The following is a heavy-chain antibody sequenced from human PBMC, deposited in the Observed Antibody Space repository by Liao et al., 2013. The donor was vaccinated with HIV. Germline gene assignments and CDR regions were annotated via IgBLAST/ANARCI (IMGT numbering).Heavy chain of an antibody. CDR2: ISGTGIT. CDR3: ARDNGFWSGYYSPLFDY. CDR1: GDSISSGSNY. Sequence: QVQLQESGPGLVKPSQTLSLACTVSGDSISSGSNYWSWIRQPAGRGLEWIGRISGTGITNYSPSLESRVTISVDTSKNKFSLKLTFVTAADTAVYYCARDNGFWSGYYSPLFDYWGRGTLVTVSS. J-gene: IGHJ4*02. V-gene: IGHV4-61*02. D-gene: IGHD3-3*01.